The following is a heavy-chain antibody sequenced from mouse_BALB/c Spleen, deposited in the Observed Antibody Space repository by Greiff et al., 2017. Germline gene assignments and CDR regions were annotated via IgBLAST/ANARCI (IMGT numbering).Heavy chain of an antibody. V-gene: IGHV2-6-5*01. J-gene: IGHJ4*01. CDR1: GFSLTDYG. D-gene: IGHD2-1*01. CDR3: AKHRIYYGNYDAMDY. Sequence: QVQLKQSGPGLVAPSQSLSITCTVSGFSLTDYGVSWIRQPPGKGLEWLGVIWGGGSTYYNSALKSRLSISKDNSKSQVFLKMNSLQTDDTAMYYCAKHRIYYGNYDAMDYWGQGTSVTVSS. CDR2: IWGGGST.